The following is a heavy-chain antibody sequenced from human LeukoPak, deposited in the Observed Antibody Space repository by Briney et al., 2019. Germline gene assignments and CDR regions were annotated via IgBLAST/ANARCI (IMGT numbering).Heavy chain of an antibody. CDR3: ATDYYDSSGYYYSGGSRMDYFDY. D-gene: IGHD3-22*01. J-gene: IGHJ4*02. CDR1: GFTFSSYS. Sequence: PGGSLRLSCAASGFTFSSYSMNWVRQAPGKGLEWVSSISSSSSYIYYADSVKGRFTISRDNAKNSLYLQMNSLRAEDTAVYYCATDYYDSSGYYYSGGSRMDYFDYWGQGTLVTVSS. CDR2: ISSSSSYI. V-gene: IGHV3-21*01.